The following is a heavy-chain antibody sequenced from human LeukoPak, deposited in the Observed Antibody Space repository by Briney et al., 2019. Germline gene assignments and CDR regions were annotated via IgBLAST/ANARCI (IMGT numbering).Heavy chain of an antibody. CDR1: GGTFSSYA. CDR2: IIPIFGTA. V-gene: IGHV1-69*05. D-gene: IGHD2-2*01. J-gene: IGHJ4*02. Sequence: ASVKVSCXASGGTFSSYAISWVRRAPGQGLEWMGGIIPIFGTANYAQKFQGRVTITTDESTSTAYMELSSLRSEDTAVYYCASSDYCSSTSCYFGSRGGRRGFDYWGQGTLVTVSS. CDR3: ASSDYCSSTSCYFGSRGGRRGFDY.